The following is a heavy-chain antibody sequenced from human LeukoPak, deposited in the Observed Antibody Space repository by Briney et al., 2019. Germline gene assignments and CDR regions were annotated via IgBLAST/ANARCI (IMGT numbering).Heavy chain of an antibody. V-gene: IGHV3-23*01. CDR2: VSNSGSST. Sequence: PGGSLRLSCTASGFTFSSHAMSWVRQAPGKGLEWVSSVSNSGSSTYYADSVKGRFTISRDNSKNTLYLQMNSLRAEDTAVYYCASGCRSTSCPFDYWGQGTLVTVSS. J-gene: IGHJ4*02. CDR1: GFTFSSHA. D-gene: IGHD2-2*01. CDR3: ASGCRSTSCPFDY.